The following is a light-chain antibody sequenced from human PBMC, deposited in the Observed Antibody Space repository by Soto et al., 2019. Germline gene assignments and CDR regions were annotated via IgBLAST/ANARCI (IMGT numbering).Light chain of an antibody. CDR2: DAS. Sequence: PSPLSASVGHRVTITSQASQDITNYLNRYQQKLVKAPKLLIYDASNLETGVPSRFSGSGSGTDFTFTISSLQPEDIATYYCQQYDNLPLTFGGGTKVDI. V-gene: IGKV1-33*01. CDR1: QDITNY. J-gene: IGKJ4*01. CDR3: QQYDNLPLT.